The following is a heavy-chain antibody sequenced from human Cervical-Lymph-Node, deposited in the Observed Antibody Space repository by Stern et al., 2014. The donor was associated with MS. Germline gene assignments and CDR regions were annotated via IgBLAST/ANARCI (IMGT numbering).Heavy chain of an antibody. J-gene: IGHJ4*02. CDR3: AKDLDTVPYFDY. CDR1: GFTFSSYG. V-gene: IGHV3-30*18. CDR2: ISYDGSNK. Sequence: MQLVESGGGVVQPGRSLRLSCAASGFTFSSYGMHWVRQAPGKGLEWVAVISYDGSNKYYADSVKGRFTISRDNSKNTLYLQMNSLRAEDTAVYYCAKDLDTVPYFDYWGQGTLVTVSS. D-gene: IGHD4-17*01.